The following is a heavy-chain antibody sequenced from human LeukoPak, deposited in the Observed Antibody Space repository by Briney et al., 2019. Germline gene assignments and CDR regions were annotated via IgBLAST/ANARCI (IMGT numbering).Heavy chain of an antibody. CDR1: GGTFSSYA. D-gene: IGHD3-3*01. V-gene: IGHV1-69*13. CDR3: ARERSYDFWSGYSYWFDP. Sequence: ASVKVSCKASGGTFSSYAISWVRQAPGQGLEWMGGIIPIFGTANYAQKFQGRVTVTADESTSTAYMELSSLRSEDTAVYYCARERSYDFWSGYSYWFDPWGQGTLVTVSS. CDR2: IIPIFGTA. J-gene: IGHJ5*02.